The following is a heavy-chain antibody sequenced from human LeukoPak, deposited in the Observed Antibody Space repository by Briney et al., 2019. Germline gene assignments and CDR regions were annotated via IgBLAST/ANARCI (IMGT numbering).Heavy chain of an antibody. CDR3: ARVLTFRTLYGSGSYFDE. D-gene: IGHD3-10*01. J-gene: IGHJ4*02. CDR1: GGSISISNSY. V-gene: IGHV4-39*07. CDR2: IYYGGST. Sequence: SETLSLTCTVSGGSISISNSYWGWIRQPPGKGLEWIGSIYYGGSTSYNPSLKSRVTILIDMSKNQFSLRLSSVTAADTAVYYCARVLTFRTLYGSGSYFDEWGQGTLVTVSS.